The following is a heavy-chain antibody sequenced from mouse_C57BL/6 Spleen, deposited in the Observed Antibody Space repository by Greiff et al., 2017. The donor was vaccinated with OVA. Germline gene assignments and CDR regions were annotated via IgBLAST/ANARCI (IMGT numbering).Heavy chain of an antibody. CDR3: ARVIRGYFDY. CDR1: GYTFTSYW. CDR2: IDPSDSYT. Sequence: QVQLQQPGAELVKPGASVKLSCKASGYTFTSYWMQWVKQRPGQGLEWIGEIDPSDSYTNYNQKFKGKATLTVDTSSSTAYMQLSSLTSEDSAVYYCARVIRGYFDYWGQGTTLTVSS. J-gene: IGHJ2*01. V-gene: IGHV1-50*01.